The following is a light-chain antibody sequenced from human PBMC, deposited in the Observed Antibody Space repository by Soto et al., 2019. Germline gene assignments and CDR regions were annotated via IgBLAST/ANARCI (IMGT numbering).Light chain of an antibody. Sequence: EIVLTQPPATRAISQVERATVSSGASQNVRSYLAWYQQKPGQAPRLLIYNASNRATGIPARSSGSGSGTDFTLTVSSLQPEDFATYYCQQRNSWPISFGQGTRLEIK. J-gene: IGKJ5*01. CDR1: QNVRSY. CDR2: NAS. CDR3: QQRNSWPIS. V-gene: IGKV3-11*01.